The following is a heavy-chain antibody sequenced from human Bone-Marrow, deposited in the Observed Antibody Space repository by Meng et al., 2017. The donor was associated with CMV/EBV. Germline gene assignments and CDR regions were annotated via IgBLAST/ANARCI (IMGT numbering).Heavy chain of an antibody. CDR3: ARGARYYDSSGYQGSDAFDI. CDR1: GYTFTGYY. CDR2: INPNSGGT. J-gene: IGHJ3*02. Sequence: ASVKVSCKASGYTFTGYYMHWVRQAPGQGLEWMGWINPNSGGTNYAQKFQGRVTMTRDTSISTAYMELSRLRSDDTAVYYCARGARYYDSSGYQGSDAFDIWGQGTMATVSS. V-gene: IGHV1-2*02. D-gene: IGHD3-22*01.